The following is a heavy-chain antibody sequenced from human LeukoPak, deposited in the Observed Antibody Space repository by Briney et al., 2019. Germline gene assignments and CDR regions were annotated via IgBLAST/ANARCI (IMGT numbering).Heavy chain of an antibody. Sequence: SETLSLTCTVSGGSISSSSYYWGWIRQPPGKGPEWIVSMYYSGSTYYNPSLKSRVTISVDTSKNQFSLKLSSVTAADTAVYYCARDPASYGDYADYWGQGTLVTVSS. CDR2: MYYSGST. D-gene: IGHD4-17*01. V-gene: IGHV4-39*07. CDR1: GGSISSSSYY. CDR3: ARDPASYGDYADY. J-gene: IGHJ4*02.